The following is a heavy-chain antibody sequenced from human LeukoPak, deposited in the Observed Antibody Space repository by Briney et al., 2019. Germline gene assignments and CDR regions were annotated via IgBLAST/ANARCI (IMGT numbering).Heavy chain of an antibody. V-gene: IGHV1-69*13. CDR3: ARGDVDTAMDRRLGWFDP. J-gene: IGHJ5*02. D-gene: IGHD5-18*01. CDR1: GGTFSSYA. CDR2: IIPIFGTA. Sequence: SVKVSCKASGGTFSSYAISWVRQAPGQGLEWMGGIIPIFGTANYAQKFQGRVTITADESTSTAYMELSSLRSEDTAVYYCARGDVDTAMDRRLGWFDPWGQGTLVTVSS.